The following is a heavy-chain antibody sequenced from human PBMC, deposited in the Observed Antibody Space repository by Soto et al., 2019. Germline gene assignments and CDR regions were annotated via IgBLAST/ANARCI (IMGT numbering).Heavy chain of an antibody. D-gene: IGHD6-19*01. CDR2: INAGNGNT. CDR1: GYTFTSCA. CDR3: ARGAGHSSGWRQPFDY. V-gene: IGHV1-3*01. J-gene: IGHJ4*02. Sequence: ASVKVSCKASGYTFTSCAIHWVRQAPGQRLEWMGWINAGNGNTKYSQKLQGRVTITRDTSASTAYMELSSLRSEDTAVYYCARGAGHSSGWRQPFDYWGQGTLVTVSS.